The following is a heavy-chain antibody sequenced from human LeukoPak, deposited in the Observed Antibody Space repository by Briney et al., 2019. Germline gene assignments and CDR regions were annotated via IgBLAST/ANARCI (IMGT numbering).Heavy chain of an antibody. Sequence: GGSLRLSCAASGFTFSSYSMNWVRQAPGKGLEWVSSISSSSSYIYYADSVKGRFTISRDNAKNSLYLQMNSLRAEDTAVYYCAREWGGGYRYGYDAFDIWGQGTMVTVSS. CDR1: GFTFSSYS. J-gene: IGHJ3*02. V-gene: IGHV3-21*01. D-gene: IGHD5-18*01. CDR3: AREWGGGYRYGYDAFDI. CDR2: ISSSSSYI.